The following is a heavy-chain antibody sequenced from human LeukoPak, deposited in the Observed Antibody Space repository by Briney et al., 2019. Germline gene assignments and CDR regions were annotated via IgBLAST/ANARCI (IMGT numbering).Heavy chain of an antibody. V-gene: IGHV3-30*18. CDR3: VKGGGERDRIFEY. Sequence: GGSLRLSRAASGSTFSSYVIHWVRQAPGKGLEWVAVISYDESHKYYADSVKGRFTISRDNSKNTLYLQMNSLRVEDTAVYYCVKGGGERDRIFEYWGQGTLVTVSS. CDR2: ISYDESHK. D-gene: IGHD1-1*01. J-gene: IGHJ4*02. CDR1: GSTFSSYV.